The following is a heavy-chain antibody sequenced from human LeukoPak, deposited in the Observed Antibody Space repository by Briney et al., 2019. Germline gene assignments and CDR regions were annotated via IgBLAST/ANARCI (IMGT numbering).Heavy chain of an antibody. Sequence: GGSLTLSCAASGFPFSSHAKTGLRQAPGKGLEWVSAISRSGDITYYADSVKGRFTISRDISKNTLYLQMNSLRAEDTAINYCATEEVPKDYWGQGTLVTVPS. V-gene: IGHV3-23*01. D-gene: IGHD2-2*01. CDR2: ISRSGDIT. CDR1: GFPFSSHA. CDR3: ATEEVPKDY. J-gene: IGHJ4*02.